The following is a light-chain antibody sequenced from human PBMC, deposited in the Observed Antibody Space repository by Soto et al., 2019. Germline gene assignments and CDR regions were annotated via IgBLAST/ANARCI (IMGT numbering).Light chain of an antibody. Sequence: QSALTQPASVSGSPGESITISCTGTSSDVGNYTYVSWYQQHPGKAPKLMIYEVSNRPSGVSNRFSGSKSGNTASLTISGLQAEDETDYYCFSYTSSGTYVFGTGTKVTGL. CDR3: FSYTSSGTYV. J-gene: IGLJ1*01. CDR1: SSDVGNYTY. V-gene: IGLV2-14*01. CDR2: EVS.